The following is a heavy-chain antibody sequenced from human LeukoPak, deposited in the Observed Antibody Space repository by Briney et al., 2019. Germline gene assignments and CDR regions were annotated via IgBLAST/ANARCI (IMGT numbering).Heavy chain of an antibody. J-gene: IGHJ4*02. CDR3: ARDPSGDSSGYPFDY. CDR2: INPATGVT. Sequence: ASVTVSCKGSGYTFSGYYMQWVRQAPGQGLEWMGWINPATGVTTYARKFQGRVSMTRDTSISTAYMELTRLTSDDTAVYYCARDPSGDSSGYPFDYWGQGTLVTVSS. CDR1: GYTFSGYY. D-gene: IGHD3-22*01. V-gene: IGHV1-2*02.